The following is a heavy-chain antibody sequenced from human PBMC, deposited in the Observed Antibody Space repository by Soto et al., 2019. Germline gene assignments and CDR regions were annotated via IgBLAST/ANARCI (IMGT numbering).Heavy chain of an antibody. CDR1: GGSISSYY. J-gene: IGHJ4*02. V-gene: IGHV4-4*07. CDR2: IYTSGST. Sequence: SETLSLTCTVSGGSISSYYWSWIRQPAGKGLEWIGRIYTSGSTNYNPSLKSRVTMSVDTSKNQFSLKLSSVTAADTAVYYCARDLGYYDSDGYLDYWGQATLVTVSS. CDR3: ARDLGYYDSDGYLDY. D-gene: IGHD3-22*01.